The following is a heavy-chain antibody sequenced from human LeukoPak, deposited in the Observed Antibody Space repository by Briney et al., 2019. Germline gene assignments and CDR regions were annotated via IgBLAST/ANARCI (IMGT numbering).Heavy chain of an antibody. CDR1: GLTFSSYW. D-gene: IGHD3-9*01. CDR3: AIDMTGARDH. V-gene: IGHV3-74*01. Sequence: GGSLRLPCAASGLTFSSYWIHWVRQAPGKGLVWVSRIDTDGTITTYADSVKGRFTISRDNAKSTLYLQMNSLRAEDTAVYYCAIDMTGARDHWGQGTLVTVSS. J-gene: IGHJ4*02. CDR2: IDTDGTIT.